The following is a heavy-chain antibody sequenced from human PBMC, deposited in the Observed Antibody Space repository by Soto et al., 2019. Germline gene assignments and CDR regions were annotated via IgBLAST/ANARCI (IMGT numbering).Heavy chain of an antibody. V-gene: IGHV1-8*01. D-gene: IGHD1-20*01. CDR2: MNPNSGNT. CDR1: GYTFTSYD. Sequence: XVKVSCKASGYTFTSYDINWVRQATGQGLEWMGWMNPNSGNTGYAQKFQGRVTMTRNTSISTAYMELSSLRSEDTAVYYCARLLTSGEPPFDYWGQGTLVTVSS. J-gene: IGHJ4*02. CDR3: ARLLTSGEPPFDY.